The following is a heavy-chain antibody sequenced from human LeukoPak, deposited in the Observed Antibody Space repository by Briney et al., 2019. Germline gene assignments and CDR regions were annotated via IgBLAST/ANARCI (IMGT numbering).Heavy chain of an antibody. CDR1: GYTFTGYY. CDR2: IIPVFGTA. Sequence: ASVKVSCKASGYTFTGYYMHWVRQAPGQGLEWMGGIIPVFGTANYAQKFQGRVTMTRDTSTSTVYMELSSLRSEGTAVYYCARGRNYYDSSGYYYEGDAFDIWGQGTMVTVSS. V-gene: IGHV1-46*01. CDR3: ARGRNYYDSSGYYYEGDAFDI. D-gene: IGHD3-22*01. J-gene: IGHJ3*02.